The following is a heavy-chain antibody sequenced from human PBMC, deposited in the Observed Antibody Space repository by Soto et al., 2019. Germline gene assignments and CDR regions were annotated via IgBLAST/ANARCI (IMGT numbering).Heavy chain of an antibody. CDR3: AKDRRYDSSGYYYYFDY. CDR2: ISGSGGST. Sequence: PGGSLRLSCAASGFTFSSYAMSWVRQAPGKGLEWVSAISGSGGSTYYADSVKGRFTISRDNSKNTLYLQMNSLRAEDTAVCYCAKDRRYDSSGYYYYFDYWGQGTLVTVSS. CDR1: GFTFSSYA. V-gene: IGHV3-23*01. J-gene: IGHJ4*02. D-gene: IGHD3-22*01.